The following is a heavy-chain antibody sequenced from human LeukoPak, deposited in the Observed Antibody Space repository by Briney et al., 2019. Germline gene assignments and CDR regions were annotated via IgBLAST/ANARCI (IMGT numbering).Heavy chain of an antibody. CDR1: GGSVSSGSYY. V-gene: IGHV4-61*01. D-gene: IGHD3-10*01. Sequence: PLETLSLTCTVSGGSVSSGSYYWSWIRQPPGKGLEWVGYIYYSGSTNYDPSLKSRVTISVDTSKSQFSLKLSSVTAADTAVYYCAILGTGSSWGQGTLVTVSS. J-gene: IGHJ5*02. CDR2: IYYSGST. CDR3: AILGTGSS.